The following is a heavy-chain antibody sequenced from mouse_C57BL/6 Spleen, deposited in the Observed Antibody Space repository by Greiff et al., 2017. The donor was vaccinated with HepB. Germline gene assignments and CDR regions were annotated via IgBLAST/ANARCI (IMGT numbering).Heavy chain of an antibody. V-gene: IGHV1-80*01. Sequence: VKLMESGAELVKPGASVKISCKASGYAFSSYWMNWVKQRPGKGLEWIGQIYPGDGDTNYNGKFKGKATLTADKSSSTAYMQLSSLTSEDSAVYFCARSGDYDGYYAMDYWGQGTSVTVSS. J-gene: IGHJ4*01. CDR2: IYPGDGDT. CDR1: GYAFSSYW. D-gene: IGHD2-4*01. CDR3: ARSGDYDGYYAMDY.